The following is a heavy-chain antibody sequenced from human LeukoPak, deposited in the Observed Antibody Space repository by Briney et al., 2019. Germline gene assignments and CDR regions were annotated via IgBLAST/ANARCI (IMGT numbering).Heavy chain of an antibody. CDR3: AKSLAVPGSPDY. Sequence: GGSLRLACAASGFTFTTSAMTWVRQPPREGLELVSTVSGSGGNTSYADSVKARFTISRDNSENTLYLQMNSLRAQDTAVYYCAKSLAVPGSPDYWGQGTLVTVSS. D-gene: IGHD6-19*01. CDR1: GFTFTTSA. V-gene: IGHV3-23*01. CDR2: VSGSGGNT. J-gene: IGHJ4*02.